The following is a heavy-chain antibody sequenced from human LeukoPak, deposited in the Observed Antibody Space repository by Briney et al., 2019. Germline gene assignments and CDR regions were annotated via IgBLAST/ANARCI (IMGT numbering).Heavy chain of an antibody. CDR1: GFTFSSYA. J-gene: IGHJ5*02. CDR2: ISYDGSNK. CDR3: ARGGYCSGGSCYEGVDWFDP. D-gene: IGHD2-15*01. V-gene: IGHV3-30*04. Sequence: TGGSLRLSCAASGFTFSSYAMHWVRQAPGKGLEWVAVISYDGSNKYYADSVKGRFTISRDNSKNTLYLQMNSLRAEDTAVYYCARGGYCSGGSCYEGVDWFDPWGQGTLVTVSS.